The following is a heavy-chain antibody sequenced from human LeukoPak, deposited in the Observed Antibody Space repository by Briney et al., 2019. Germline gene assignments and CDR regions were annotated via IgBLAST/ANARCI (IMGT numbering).Heavy chain of an antibody. CDR2: ISSSSSYI. V-gene: IGHV3-21*01. Sequence: GGSLRLSCAASGFTFSSYSMNWVRQAPGKGLEWVSSISSSSSYIYYADSVKGRFTISRDNAKNSLYLQTNSLRAEDTAVYYCAGESSRPWGSVYGMDVWGQGTTVTVSS. D-gene: IGHD3-10*01. CDR1: GFTFSSYS. J-gene: IGHJ6*02. CDR3: AGESSRPWGSVYGMDV.